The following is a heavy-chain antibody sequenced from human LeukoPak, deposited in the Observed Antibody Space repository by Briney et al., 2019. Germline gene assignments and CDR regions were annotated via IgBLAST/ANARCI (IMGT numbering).Heavy chain of an antibody. D-gene: IGHD5-12*01. CDR1: GFTFSSYS. Sequence: GGSLRLSCAASGFTFSSYSMNWVRQAPGKGLEWVSSISSSSSYIYYAESVKGRFTISRDNAKNSLYLQMNSLRAEDTAVYYCARGGGYSGYDRVDYWGQGTLVTVSS. J-gene: IGHJ4*02. V-gene: IGHV3-21*01. CDR3: ARGGGYSGYDRVDY. CDR2: ISSSSSYI.